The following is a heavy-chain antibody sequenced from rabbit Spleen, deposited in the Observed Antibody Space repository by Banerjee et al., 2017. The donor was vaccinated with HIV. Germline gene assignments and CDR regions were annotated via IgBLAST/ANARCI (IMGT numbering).Heavy chain of an antibody. J-gene: IGHJ4*01. CDR1: GFSLSSSYY. V-gene: IGHV1S40*01. CDR2: INAGSSANT. Sequence: QSLEESGGDLVKPGASLTLTCTASGFSLSSSYYMCWVRQAPGKGLEWIACINAGSSANTYVATWAKGRFTISKTSSTTVTLQMTSLTAADTATYFCARSYGDSGYFALWGQGTLVTVS. CDR3: ARSYGDSGYFAL. D-gene: IGHD1-1*01.